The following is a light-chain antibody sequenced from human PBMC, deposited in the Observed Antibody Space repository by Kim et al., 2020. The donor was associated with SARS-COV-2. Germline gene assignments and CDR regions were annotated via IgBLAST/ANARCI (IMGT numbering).Light chain of an antibody. V-gene: IGLV1-40*01. J-gene: IGLJ1*01. Sequence: ELTQPPSVSGAPGQRVTISCTGSRSNIGAGYHVQWYQHLPGAAPKLLIYSNNNRPSGVPDRFSGAKSDTSASLAITGIQAEDEADYYCQSYDNTLSGYVFGTGTKVTVL. CDR3: QSYDNTLSGYV. CDR1: RSNIGAGYH. CDR2: SNN.